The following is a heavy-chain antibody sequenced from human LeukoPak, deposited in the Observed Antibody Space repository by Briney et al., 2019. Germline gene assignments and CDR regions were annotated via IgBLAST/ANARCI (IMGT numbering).Heavy chain of an antibody. CDR3: ARHRVGDYGLYYFDY. CDR2: IYYSGST. J-gene: IGHJ4*02. D-gene: IGHD4-17*01. CDR1: GGSISSSSYY. Sequence: SETLSLTCTVSGGSISSSSYYWGWIRQPPGKGLEWIGSIYYSGSTYYNPSLKSRVTISVDTSKNQFSLKLSSVTAADTAVYYCARHRVGDYGLYYFDYWGQGTLVTVSS. V-gene: IGHV4-39*01.